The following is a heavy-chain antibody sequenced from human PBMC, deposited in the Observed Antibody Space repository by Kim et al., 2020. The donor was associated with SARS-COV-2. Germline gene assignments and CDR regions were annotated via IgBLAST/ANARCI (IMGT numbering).Heavy chain of an antibody. CDR2: ISDSGGRT. CDR1: GFTFSSYA. V-gene: IGHV3-23*01. J-gene: IGHJ6*02. CDR3: ARAAGLALLNTHYDHAIAV. D-gene: IGHD3-3*02. Sequence: GGSLRLSCAASGFTFSSYAMNWVRRAPGKGLEWVSAISDSGGRTYYADSVKGRFTISRDNSKNTLYLQMNSLRAEDTAVYYCARAAGLALLNTHYDHAIAVWGQGTTVTVSS.